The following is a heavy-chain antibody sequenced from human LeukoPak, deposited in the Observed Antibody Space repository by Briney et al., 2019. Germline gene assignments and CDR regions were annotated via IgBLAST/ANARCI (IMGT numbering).Heavy chain of an antibody. D-gene: IGHD2-8*01. CDR2: ISGSDTSI. J-gene: IGHJ4*02. CDR3: AKPVVPVNAIRRELGY. Sequence: GGSLRLSCAASGFPFSIYRMMCPRGSPGKGLEWVSTISGSDTSIYYADSVKGRFNISRDISKNTLYLQNNRVRRVDNCIYIFAKPVVPVNAIRRELGYWGQGTLVTVSS. CDR1: GFPFSIYR. V-gene: IGHV3-23*01.